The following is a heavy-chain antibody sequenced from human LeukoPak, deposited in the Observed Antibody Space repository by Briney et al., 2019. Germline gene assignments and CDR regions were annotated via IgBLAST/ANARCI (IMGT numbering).Heavy chain of an antibody. CDR2: ISYDGSNK. J-gene: IGHJ4*02. Sequence: GRSLRLSCAASGLTFSSYGMHWVRQAPGKGLEWVAVISYDGSNKYYADSVKGRFTISRDNSKNTLYLQMNSLRAEDTAVYYCAKDSAIFGVVYGGTFDYWGQGTLVTVSS. CDR3: AKDSAIFGVVYGGTFDY. D-gene: IGHD3-3*01. V-gene: IGHV3-30*18. CDR1: GLTFSSYG.